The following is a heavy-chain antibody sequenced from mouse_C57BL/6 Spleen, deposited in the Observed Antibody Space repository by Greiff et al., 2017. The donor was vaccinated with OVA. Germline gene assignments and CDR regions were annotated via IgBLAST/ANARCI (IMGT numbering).Heavy chain of an antibody. CDR2: IYPGDGGT. CDR1: GYAFSSSW. D-gene: IGHD2-4*01. V-gene: IGHV1-82*01. Sequence: QVQLQQSGPELVKPGASVKISCKASGYAFSSSWMNWVKQRPGKGLEWIGRIYPGDGGTNYNGKFKGKATLTADKSSSTAYMQLSSLTSEDSAVYFCAREGLRRTGGFDYWGQGTTPTVSS. J-gene: IGHJ2*01. CDR3: AREGLRRTGGFDY.